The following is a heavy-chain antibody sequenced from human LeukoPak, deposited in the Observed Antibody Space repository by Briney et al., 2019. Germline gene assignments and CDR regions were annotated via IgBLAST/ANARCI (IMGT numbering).Heavy chain of an antibody. CDR1: GFTFTNYG. D-gene: IGHD2/OR15-2a*01. Sequence: PGRSLRLSCAASGFTFTNYGMHWVRQAPGKGLEWVAVISYDGSDKYSADSVKGRFTISRDDSKNTLYLHMNNLRAEDTAVYYCASYLTSIPSGMDVWGQGATVTVSS. V-gene: IGHV3-30*03. CDR3: ASYLTSIPSGMDV. J-gene: IGHJ6*02. CDR2: ISYDGSDK.